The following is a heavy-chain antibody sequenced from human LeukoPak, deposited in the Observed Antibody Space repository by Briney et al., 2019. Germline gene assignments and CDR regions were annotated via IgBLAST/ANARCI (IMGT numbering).Heavy chain of an antibody. Sequence: LETLSLTCAVYGGSFSGYYWSWIRQPPGKGLEWIGEINHSGSTNYNPSLKSRVTISVDTSKNQFSLNLSSVTAADRAVYYCARGNSYYDSSDYFPWESFQHWGQGTLVTVSS. V-gene: IGHV4-34*01. J-gene: IGHJ1*01. CDR3: ARGNSYYDSSDYFPWESFQH. CDR1: GGSFSGYY. CDR2: INHSGST. D-gene: IGHD3-22*01.